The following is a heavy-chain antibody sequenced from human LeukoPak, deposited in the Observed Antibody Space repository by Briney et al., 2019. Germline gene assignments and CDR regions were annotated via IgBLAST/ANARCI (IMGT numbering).Heavy chain of an antibody. Sequence: PSETLSLTCTVSGGSISSSSYYWGWIRQPPGKGLEWIGSIYYSGSTYYNPSLKSRVTISVDTSKNQFSLKLSSVTAADTAVYYCARRPSPSRPRYDFWSQTGKGGWFDPWGQGTLVTVSS. CDR1: GGSISSSSYY. CDR2: IYYSGST. J-gene: IGHJ5*02. V-gene: IGHV4-39*01. D-gene: IGHD3-3*01. CDR3: ARRPSPSRPRYDFWSQTGKGGWFDP.